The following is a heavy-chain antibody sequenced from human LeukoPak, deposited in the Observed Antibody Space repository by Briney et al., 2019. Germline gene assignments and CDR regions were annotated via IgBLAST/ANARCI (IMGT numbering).Heavy chain of an antibody. V-gene: IGHV4-30-2*01. Sequence: SETLSLTCAVSGVSISSGGYSWSWIRQPPGKGLEWIGYIYHSGSTYYNPSLKSRVTISVDRSKNQFSLKLSSVTAADTAVYYCASLSGYDRAFDYWGQGTLVTVSS. CDR3: ASLSGYDRAFDY. J-gene: IGHJ4*02. D-gene: IGHD5-12*01. CDR2: IYHSGST. CDR1: GVSISSGGYS.